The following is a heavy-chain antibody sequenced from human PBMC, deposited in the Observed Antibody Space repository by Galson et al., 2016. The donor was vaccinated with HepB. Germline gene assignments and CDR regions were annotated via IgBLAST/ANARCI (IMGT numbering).Heavy chain of an antibody. CDR1: GFTFGRYA. CDR2: ISGDGGST. CDR3: ARFTQEWLDRVYYFVY. V-gene: IGHV3-23*01. Sequence: SLRLSCAASGFTFGRYAMSWVRQAPGKGLEWVSAISGDGGSTYYAGSVQGRFTSSRDRSTNTMYLQMNSLRTDGTAVYYCARFTQEWLDRVYYFVYWGQGTLVTVSS. D-gene: IGHD6-19*01. J-gene: IGHJ4*02.